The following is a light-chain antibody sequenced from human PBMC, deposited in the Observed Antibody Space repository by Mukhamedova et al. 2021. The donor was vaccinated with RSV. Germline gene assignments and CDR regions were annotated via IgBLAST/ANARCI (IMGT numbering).Light chain of an antibody. CDR3: QQTQTTPRT. V-gene: IGKV1-39*01. Sequence: WYQRRVHGKAPKLLIHSAASLQSGVPVRFSGIGSGTDFTLTISSLQPEDFEVYFCQQTQTTPRTFGQGTKVDI. J-gene: IGKJ1*01. CDR2: SAA.